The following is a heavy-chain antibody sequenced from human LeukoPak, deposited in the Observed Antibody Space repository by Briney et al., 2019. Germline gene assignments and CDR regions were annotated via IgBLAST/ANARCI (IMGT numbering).Heavy chain of an antibody. CDR2: INSDESST. V-gene: IGHV3-74*01. D-gene: IGHD6-13*01. J-gene: IGHJ4*02. CDR3: ARTVPYSSSFDY. CDR1: GFTLSSYW. Sequence: PGGSLRLSCAASGFTLSSYWIHWVRQAPGKGLVWVSRINSDESSTIYADSVKGRFTISRDNAKNTLFLQMNSLGAEGTAVYYCARTVPYSSSFDYWGQGTLITVSP.